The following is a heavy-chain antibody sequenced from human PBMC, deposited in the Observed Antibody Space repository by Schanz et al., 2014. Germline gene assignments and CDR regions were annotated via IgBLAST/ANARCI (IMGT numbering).Heavy chain of an antibody. CDR2: ISGTTTYT. CDR1: GFTFRDYY. Sequence: VQLLESGGGLVQPGGSLRLSCAASGFTFRDYYMSWIRQAPGKGLEWVSYISGTTTYTNYADSVKGRFTISRDNSKNTLYLQMNSLRAEDTAVYYCAKDPSHGDYDYYFDYWGQGTLXTVSS. V-gene: IGHV3-11*05. J-gene: IGHJ4*02. D-gene: IGHD3-22*01. CDR3: AKDPSHGDYDYYFDY.